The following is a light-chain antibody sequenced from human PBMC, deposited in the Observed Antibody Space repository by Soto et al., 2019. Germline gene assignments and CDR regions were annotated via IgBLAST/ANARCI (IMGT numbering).Light chain of an antibody. V-gene: IGKV1-39*01. J-gene: IGKJ4*01. Sequence: DIQMTQSPSSLSASVGDRVTITCRASQSISSHLNWYQQKPGKAPKLLIYAASSLQSGVPSRFSGSESGTDFTLTISSLQPEDFATYYCQQSYSTLALTFGGGTKVEIK. CDR2: AAS. CDR3: QQSYSTLALT. CDR1: QSISSH.